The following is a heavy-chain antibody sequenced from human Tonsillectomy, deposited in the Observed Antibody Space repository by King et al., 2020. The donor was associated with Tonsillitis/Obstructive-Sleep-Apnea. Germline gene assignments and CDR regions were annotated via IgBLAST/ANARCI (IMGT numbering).Heavy chain of an antibody. CDR2: ISGSGGST. D-gene: IGHD1-26*01. V-gene: IGHV3-23*04. CDR3: AEEFVPCSGSGFYGVWSGYFDY. J-gene: IGHJ4*02. Sequence: VQLVESGGGLVQPGGSLRLSCAASGFTFSSYAMSWVRQAPGKGLEWVSAISGSGGSTYYADSVKGRFTISRDNSKNTLYLQMNSLRAEDTAVYYCAEEFVPCSGSGFYGVWSGYFDYWGQGKLVTVSS. CDR1: GFTFSSYA.